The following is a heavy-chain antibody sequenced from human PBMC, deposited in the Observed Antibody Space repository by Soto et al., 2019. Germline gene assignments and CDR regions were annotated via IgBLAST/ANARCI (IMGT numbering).Heavy chain of an antibody. CDR1: GGSISSGDYY. J-gene: IGHJ6*02. V-gene: IGHV4-30-4*01. D-gene: IGHD2-15*01. Sequence: PSETLSLTCTVSGGSISSGDYYWSWIRQPPGKGLEWIGYIYYSGSTYYNPPLKSRVTISVDTPKNQFSLKLSSVTAADTAVYYCARASYCSGGSCSARYYYYGMDVWGQGTTVTVSS. CDR2: IYYSGST. CDR3: ARASYCSGGSCSARYYYYGMDV.